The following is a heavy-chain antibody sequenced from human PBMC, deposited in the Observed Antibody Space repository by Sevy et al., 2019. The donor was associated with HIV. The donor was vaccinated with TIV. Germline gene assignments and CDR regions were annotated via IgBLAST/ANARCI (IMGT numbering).Heavy chain of an antibody. Sequence: GGSLRLSCAASGFSFEDYATHWVRQVPGKGLEWVSSISWNSNTIDYADSVKGRFTISRDNAKNSLYLQMNSLRNGDTALYYCAKDTRTYSGSYYLDYWGQGTLVTVSS. CDR1: GFSFEDYA. V-gene: IGHV3-9*01. CDR2: ISWNSNTI. J-gene: IGHJ4*02. CDR3: AKDTRTYSGSYYLDY. D-gene: IGHD1-26*01.